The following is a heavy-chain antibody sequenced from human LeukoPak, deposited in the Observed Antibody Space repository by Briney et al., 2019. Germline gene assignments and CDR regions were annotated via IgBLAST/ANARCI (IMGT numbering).Heavy chain of an antibody. CDR3: AKVRHYDFWSGYSPFDY. CDR1: GFTFSSYA. V-gene: IGHV3-23*01. J-gene: IGHJ4*02. CDR2: ISGSGGST. Sequence: GGSLRLSCAASGFTFSSYAMSWVRQAPGKGLEWVSAISGSGGSTYYADSVKGRFTISRDNSKNTLYLQMNSLRAEDTAVYYCAKVRHYDFWSGYSPFDYWDQGTLVTVSS. D-gene: IGHD3-3*01.